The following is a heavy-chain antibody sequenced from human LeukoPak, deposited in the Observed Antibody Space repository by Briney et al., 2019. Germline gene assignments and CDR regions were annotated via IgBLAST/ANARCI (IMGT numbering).Heavy chain of an antibody. CDR1: GGSISSGSYY. D-gene: IGHD5-24*01. Sequence: PSQTLSLTCTVSGGSISSGSYYWSWIRQPAGKGLEWIGRIYTSGRTNYNPSLKSRVTISVETSQNPFSLKLSSVTAADTAVYYCARETRWLQNNDAFDIWGQGTMVTVSS. V-gene: IGHV4-61*02. CDR3: ARETRWLQNNDAFDI. CDR2: IYTSGRT. J-gene: IGHJ3*02.